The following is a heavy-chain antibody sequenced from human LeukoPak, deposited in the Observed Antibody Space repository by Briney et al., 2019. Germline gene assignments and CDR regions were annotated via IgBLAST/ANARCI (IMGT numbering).Heavy chain of an antibody. CDR1: GFTFSNYW. CDR3: ARQTGSGLFILP. CDR2: IYYSGST. D-gene: IGHD3/OR15-3a*01. Sequence: TGGSLRLSCAASGFTFSNYWMTWVRQPPGKGLEWIGSIYYSGSTYYNASLKSQVSISIDTSKNQFSLRLTSVTAADTAVYYCARQTGSGLFILPGGQGTLVTVSS. J-gene: IGHJ4*02. V-gene: IGHV4-39*01.